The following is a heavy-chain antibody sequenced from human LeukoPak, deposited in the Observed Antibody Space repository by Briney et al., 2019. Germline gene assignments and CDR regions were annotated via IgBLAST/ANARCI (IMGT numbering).Heavy chain of an antibody. D-gene: IGHD1-26*01. J-gene: IGHJ4*02. CDR1: GFTFSRYS. CDR3: AKRSGDY. V-gene: IGHV3-7*03. Sequence: PGGSLRLSCAASGFTFSRYSMNWVRQVPGKGLEWVANIEDDGSEKFYVDSVKGRFTISRDNAKDSLYLQMNSLRADDTAVYYCAKRSGDYWGQGTLVTVSS. CDR2: IEDDGSEK.